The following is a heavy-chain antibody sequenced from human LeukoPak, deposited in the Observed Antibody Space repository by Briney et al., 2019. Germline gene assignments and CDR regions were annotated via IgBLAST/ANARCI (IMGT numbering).Heavy chain of an antibody. CDR2: ISSSSSYI. Sequence: GGSLRLSCAASGFTFSSYSMNWVRQAPGKGLKWVSSISSSSSYIYYADSVKGRFTISRDNAKNSLYLQMNSLRAEDTAVYYCARTPNYYDSSGYYGSVYWGQGTLVTVSS. V-gene: IGHV3-21*01. CDR3: ARTPNYYDSSGYYGSVY. J-gene: IGHJ4*02. CDR1: GFTFSSYS. D-gene: IGHD3-22*01.